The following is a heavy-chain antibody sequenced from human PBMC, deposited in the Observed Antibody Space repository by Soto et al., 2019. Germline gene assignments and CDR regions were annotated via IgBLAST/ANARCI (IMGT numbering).Heavy chain of an antibody. CDR3: ARESTPSYDSSGRSWFDP. CDR1: GASISSYY. V-gene: IGHV4-59*01. D-gene: IGHD3-22*01. J-gene: IGHJ5*02. CDR2: IYYSGST. Sequence: SETLSLTCTVSGASISSYYWSWIRQPPGKGLEWIGYIYYSGSTRYNPSLKSRVTISVDTSKNQFSLKLSSVTAADTAVYYCARESTPSYDSSGRSWFDPWGQGTLVTVSS.